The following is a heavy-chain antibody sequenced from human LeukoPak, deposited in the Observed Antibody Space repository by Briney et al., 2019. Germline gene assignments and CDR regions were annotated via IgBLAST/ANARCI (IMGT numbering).Heavy chain of an antibody. CDR3: ARRGGSPHLALI. CDR2: IYPGDSET. Sequence: GESLKISCKGSGYTFSSYWIGWARQMPGKGLEWMGIIYPGDSETRYNPSFQGQVTISADRSISTAYLQWSSLKASDTAMYYCARRGGSPHLALIWGQGTMVTVSS. J-gene: IGHJ3*02. CDR1: GYTFSSYW. V-gene: IGHV5-51*01. D-gene: IGHD6-6*01.